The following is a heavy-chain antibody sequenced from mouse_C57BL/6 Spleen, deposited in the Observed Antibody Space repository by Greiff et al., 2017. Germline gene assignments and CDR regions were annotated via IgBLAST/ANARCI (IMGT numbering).Heavy chain of an antibody. J-gene: IGHJ2*01. Sequence: DVKLQESGGGLVQPGGSMKLSCAASGFTFSDAWMDWVRQSPEKGLELVAEIRNKANNHATYYAESVKGRFTISRDDSKSSVYLQMNSLRAEDTGIYYCTGTRFDYWGQGTTLTVSS. CDR3: TGTRFDY. V-gene: IGHV6-6*01. D-gene: IGHD2-14*01. CDR1: GFTFSDAW. CDR2: IRNKANNHAT.